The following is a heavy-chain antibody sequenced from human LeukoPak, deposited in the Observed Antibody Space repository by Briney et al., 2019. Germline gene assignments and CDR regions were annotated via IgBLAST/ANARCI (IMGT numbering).Heavy chain of an antibody. J-gene: IGHJ4*02. CDR3: ARLDRYSRTLDY. V-gene: IGHV4-39*07. Sequence: SGTLSLTCTVSGGSISSSSYYWGWIRQPPGKGLEWIGSIYYSGSTYYNPSLKSRVTISVDTSKNQFSLKLSSVTAADTAVYYCARLDRYSRTLDYWGQGTLVTVSS. CDR2: IYYSGST. D-gene: IGHD6-13*01. CDR1: GGSISSSSYY.